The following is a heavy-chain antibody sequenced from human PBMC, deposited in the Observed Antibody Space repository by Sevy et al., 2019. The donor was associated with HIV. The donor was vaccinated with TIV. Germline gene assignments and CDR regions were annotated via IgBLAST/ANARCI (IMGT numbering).Heavy chain of an antibody. CDR1: GFTFSNAW. V-gene: IGHV3-15*01. J-gene: IGHJ4*02. Sequence: GGSLRLSCAVSGFTFSNAWMNWVRQAPGTGLQWVGLIKSKIDGETTDYAAPVKGRFTISRDDSTNTVYLQMNSLKTEDTAVYYCATARGYYDSSPFDYWGPGTLVTVS. D-gene: IGHD3-22*01. CDR3: ATARGYYDSSPFDY. CDR2: IKSKIDGETT.